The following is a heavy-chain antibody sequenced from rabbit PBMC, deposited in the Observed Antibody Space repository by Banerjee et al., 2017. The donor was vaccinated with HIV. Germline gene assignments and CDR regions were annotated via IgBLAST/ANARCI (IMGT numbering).Heavy chain of an antibody. Sequence: QSLEESGGALAKPGHPLNSPATALGFSSGTGTNLAWVRQAPGKGLEWIGCIYTGSRGSTYYASWAKGRFTVSKTSSTTVTLQMTSLTAADTATYFCARRGAGGTGYGTFNLWGPGTLVTVS. D-gene: IGHD3-1*01. V-gene: IGHV1S40*01. J-gene: IGHJ4*01. CDR2: IYTGSRGST. CDR3: ARRGAGGTGYGTFNL. CDR1: GFSSGTGTN.